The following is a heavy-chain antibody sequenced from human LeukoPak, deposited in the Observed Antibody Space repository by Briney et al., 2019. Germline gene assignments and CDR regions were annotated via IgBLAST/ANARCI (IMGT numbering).Heavy chain of an antibody. V-gene: IGHV3-21*01. J-gene: IGHJ6*02. CDR1: GFSISTYS. CDR3: ARDLTGRHCYGLDV. CDR2: ISSSSNYI. Sequence: GGSLRPSCAASGFSISTYSMNWVRQAPGKGLEWVSFISSSSNYIYYGDPVEGRFTISRDNAKNSLYLQMNSLRAEDTAVYYCARDLTGRHCYGLDVGGQGTTVTVS. D-gene: IGHD3-9*01.